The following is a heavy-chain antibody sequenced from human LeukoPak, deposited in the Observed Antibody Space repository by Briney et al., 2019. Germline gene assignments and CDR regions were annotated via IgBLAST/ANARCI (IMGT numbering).Heavy chain of an antibody. CDR3: AKDLIEQWLVSGSFDP. Sequence: GGSLRLSCAASGFTFSSYAMSWVRQAPGKGLEWVSAISGSGGSTYYADSVKGRFTISRDNSKNTLYLQMNSLRAEDTAVYYCAKDLIEQWLVSGSFDPWGQGTLVTVSS. V-gene: IGHV3-23*01. D-gene: IGHD6-19*01. CDR1: GFTFSSYA. J-gene: IGHJ5*02. CDR2: ISGSGGST.